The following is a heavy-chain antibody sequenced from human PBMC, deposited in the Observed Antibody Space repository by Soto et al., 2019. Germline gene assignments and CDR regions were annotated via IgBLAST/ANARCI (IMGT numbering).Heavy chain of an antibody. Sequence: QGQLVQSGAEVKMPGASVKVSCKASGYTFTRYGISWVRQAPGQGLQWMGWISGYNGDANYAQRFQGRVSMTIDTSXPTAYMELRTLTSDDTAVYYCAKNGQPPYYYYGLDVWGQGTTVTVSS. CDR3: AKNGQPPYYYYGLDV. D-gene: IGHD2-8*01. J-gene: IGHJ6*02. V-gene: IGHV1-18*01. CDR2: ISGYNGDA. CDR1: GYTFTRYG.